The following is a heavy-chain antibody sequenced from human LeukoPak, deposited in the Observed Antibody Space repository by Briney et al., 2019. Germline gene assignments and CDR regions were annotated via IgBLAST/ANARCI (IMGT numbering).Heavy chain of an antibody. D-gene: IGHD3-22*01. V-gene: IGHV4-4*07. CDR3: ARDLYNYDSSGYYYWYFDL. CDR2: IHTSGNT. J-gene: IGHJ2*01. Sequence: PSETLSLTCTVSGDSISTYHWSWIRQPAGKGLEWIGRIHTSGNTIYNPSLKSRVAMSVDTSNNQLSLKLSSVTAADTAVDYCARDLYNYDSSGYYYWYFDLWGRGTLVIVSS. CDR1: GDSISTYH.